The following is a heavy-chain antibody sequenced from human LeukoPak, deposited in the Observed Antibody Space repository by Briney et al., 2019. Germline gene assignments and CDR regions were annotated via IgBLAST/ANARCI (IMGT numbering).Heavy chain of an antibody. CDR3: AKTNGYYDL. V-gene: IGHV3-23*01. Sequence: SGGSLRLSCAASGFTFSSNGTSWVRKAPGKGLEWVSSISGSGDKTYYADSVKGRFTISRDNSKSTMYLQMNSLRAEDTAVYHCAKTNGYYDLWGQGTLVIVSS. CDR2: ISGSGDKT. J-gene: IGHJ4*02. D-gene: IGHD3-22*01. CDR1: GFTFSSNG.